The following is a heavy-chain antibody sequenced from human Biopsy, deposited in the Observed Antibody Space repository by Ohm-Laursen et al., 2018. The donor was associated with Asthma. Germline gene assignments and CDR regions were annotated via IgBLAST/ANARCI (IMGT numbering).Heavy chain of an antibody. CDR1: GYNFISFA. Sequence: ASVKVSCKASGYNFISFAIHWVRQAPGQRLEWMGWVNTGNGGTKYSQKFQGRVTITRDTSASTAYMELRSLRSEDTATYYCARTYYDFLTGQVKDVFGVWGQGTMVSVSS. CDR2: VNTGNGGT. J-gene: IGHJ3*01. CDR3: ARTYYDFLTGQVKDVFGV. D-gene: IGHD3-9*01. V-gene: IGHV1-3*04.